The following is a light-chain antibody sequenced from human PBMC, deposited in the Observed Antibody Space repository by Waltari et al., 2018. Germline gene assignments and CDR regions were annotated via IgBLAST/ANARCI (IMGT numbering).Light chain of an antibody. CDR2: RAS. CDR1: QSIGSS. V-gene: IGKV3-15*01. Sequence: ETVLTPSPATLSMSPGARATLSCRTSQSIGSSLAWYQQRPGQAPRLLIYRASTRATGIPDRFSGSGSETEFTLTISSLQSEDIAVYYCQQYNNWPPGTFGQGTKVEI. CDR3: QQYNNWPPGT. J-gene: IGKJ1*01.